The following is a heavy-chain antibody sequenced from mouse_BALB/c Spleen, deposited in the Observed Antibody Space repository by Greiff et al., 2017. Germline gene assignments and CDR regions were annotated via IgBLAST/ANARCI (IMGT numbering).Heavy chain of an antibody. V-gene: IGHV3-8*02. Sequence: EVQLVESGPSLVKPSQTMSLTCSVTGDSITSGYWNWIRKFPGNKLEYMGNISYSGSTYYNPSLKSRISITRDTSKNQYYLQLNSVTTEDTATYYCARTARATPYAMDYWGQGTSVTVSS. CDR1: GDSITSGY. D-gene: IGHD3-1*01. CDR2: ISYSGST. CDR3: ARTARATPYAMDY. J-gene: IGHJ4*01.